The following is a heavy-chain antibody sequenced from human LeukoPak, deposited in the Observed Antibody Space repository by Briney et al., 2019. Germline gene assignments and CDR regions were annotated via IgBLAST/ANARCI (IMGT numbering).Heavy chain of an antibody. CDR3: ARDLPGELGRGVFDI. Sequence: GGSLRLSCAASGSTFSSYSMNWVRQAPGKGLEWVSYISSSSSTIYYADSVKGRFTISRDNAKNSLYLQMNSLRAEDTAVYYCARDLPGELGRGVFDIWGQGTMVTVSS. CDR2: ISSSSSTI. J-gene: IGHJ3*02. CDR1: GSTFSSYS. V-gene: IGHV3-48*01. D-gene: IGHD1-1*01.